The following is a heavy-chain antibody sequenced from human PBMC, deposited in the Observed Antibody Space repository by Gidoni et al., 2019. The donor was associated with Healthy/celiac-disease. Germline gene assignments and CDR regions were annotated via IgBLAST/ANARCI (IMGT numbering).Heavy chain of an antibody. V-gene: IGHV4-4*02. CDR1: GGSISSRNW. CDR3: ARDGTAYDFWSGRPNWFDP. CDR2: IYHSGST. D-gene: IGHD3-3*01. Sequence: QVQLQESGPGLVKPSGTLSLTCAVSGGSISSRNWWSWVRQPPGKGLEWIGEIYHSGSTNYNPSLKSRVTISVDKSKNQFSLKLSSVTAADTAVYYCARDGTAYDFWSGRPNWFDPWGQGTLVTVSS. J-gene: IGHJ5*02.